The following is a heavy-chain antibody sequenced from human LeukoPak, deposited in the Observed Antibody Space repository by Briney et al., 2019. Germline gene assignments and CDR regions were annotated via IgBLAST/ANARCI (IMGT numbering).Heavy chain of an antibody. J-gene: IGHJ6*03. CDR3: ARGLPSYGDYVDYYFYMDV. CDR1: GGSISGFY. D-gene: IGHD4-17*01. Sequence: SETLSLTCTVSGGSISGFYWSWIRQPAGKGLQWIGRISTSGSTNYNPSLKSRVTMSVDRSTNEFSLTVRSVTAADTALYYCARGLPSYGDYVDYYFYMDVWGKGTTVTVSS. V-gene: IGHV4-4*07. CDR2: ISTSGST.